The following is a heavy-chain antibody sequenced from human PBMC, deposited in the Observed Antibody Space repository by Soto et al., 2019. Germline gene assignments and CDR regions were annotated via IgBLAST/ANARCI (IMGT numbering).Heavy chain of an antibody. CDR3: ARDGRLLPPYYYYMDV. J-gene: IGHJ6*03. V-gene: IGHV3-33*08. D-gene: IGHD2-21*02. CDR1: GCTFRSYA. Sequence: PGGSLSLSCAASGCTFRSYAVGWVRQAPGKGLEWVAVIRNGGDKTYYPDSVKGRFTISRDNSNNTLYLQMNSLRAEDTAVYYCARDGRLLPPYYYYMDVWGKGTTVTVSS. CDR2: IRNGGDKT.